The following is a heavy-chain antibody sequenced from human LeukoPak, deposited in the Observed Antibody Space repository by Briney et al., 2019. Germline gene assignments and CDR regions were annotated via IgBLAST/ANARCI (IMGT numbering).Heavy chain of an antibody. CDR2: ISDSGTST. D-gene: IGHD3-16*01. V-gene: IGHV3-23*01. Sequence: GGSLRLSCAVSGFTFSSHDMNWVGQAPGKGLEWVSAISDSGTSTYYADSVKGRFTISRDTSKSTLYLQMNSLRVDDKAVYYCAKPLYGGGRNMVFDYWGQGTLVTVSS. CDR1: GFTFSSHD. CDR3: AKPLYGGGRNMVFDY. J-gene: IGHJ4*02.